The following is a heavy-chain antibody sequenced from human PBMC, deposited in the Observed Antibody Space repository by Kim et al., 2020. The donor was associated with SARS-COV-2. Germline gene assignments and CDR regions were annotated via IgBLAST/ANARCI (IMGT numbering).Heavy chain of an antibody. CDR2: INPSGGST. V-gene: IGHV1-46*01. CDR1: GDTFTSYY. Sequence: ASVKVSCKASGDTFTSYYMHWVRQAPGQGLEWMGIINPSGGSTSYAQKFQGRVTMTRDTSTSTVYMELSSLRSEDTAVYYCARDLSSSGWSYAFDIWGQGTMVTVSS. CDR3: ARDLSSSGWSYAFDI. J-gene: IGHJ3*02. D-gene: IGHD6-19*01.